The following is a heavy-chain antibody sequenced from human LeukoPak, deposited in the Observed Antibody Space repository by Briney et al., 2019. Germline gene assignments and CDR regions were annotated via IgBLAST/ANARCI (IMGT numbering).Heavy chain of an antibody. V-gene: IGHV4-59*01. CDR3: ARVGQWPAFDS. CDR1: GGPISNYY. J-gene: IGHJ4*02. CDR2: IFYSGST. Sequence: SETLSLTCTLSGGPISNYYWSWIRQPPGKGLEWIGYIFYSGSTNYNPSLRSRVTISVDTSKNQFSLKLSSVTAADTAVYYCARVGQWPAFDSWGQGTLVTVSS. D-gene: IGHD6-19*01.